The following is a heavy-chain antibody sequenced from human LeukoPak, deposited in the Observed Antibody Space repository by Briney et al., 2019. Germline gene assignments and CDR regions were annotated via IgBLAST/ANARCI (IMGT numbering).Heavy chain of an antibody. D-gene: IGHD2-15*01. V-gene: IGHV4-31*03. CDR2: IYYSGST. J-gene: IGHJ5*02. CDR3: ARQRMGPLLPNWFDP. CDR1: GGSISSGGYY. Sequence: PSQTLSLTCTVSGGSISSGGYYWSWIRQHPGKGLEWIGYIYYSGSTNYNPSLKSRVTISVDTSKNQFSLKLSSVTAADTAVYYCARQRMGPLLPNWFDPWGQGTLVTVSS.